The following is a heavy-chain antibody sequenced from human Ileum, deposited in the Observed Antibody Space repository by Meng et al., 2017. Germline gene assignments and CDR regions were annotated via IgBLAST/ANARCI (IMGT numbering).Heavy chain of an antibody. CDR1: GVSFNDCY. Sequence: VDPGQVGAGLLQSSTSTSPACAVCGVSFNDCYVSWVRQTPGKGLEWIEQIHNSGSTNYKSSLVSRVTISVDTSKSQFSLKLTSVTAADSAMYYCVRGPTRETHDFDYWGQGALVTVSS. J-gene: IGHJ4*02. V-gene: IGHV4-34*01. CDR3: VRGPTRETHDFDY. D-gene: IGHD1-26*01. CDR2: IHNSGST.